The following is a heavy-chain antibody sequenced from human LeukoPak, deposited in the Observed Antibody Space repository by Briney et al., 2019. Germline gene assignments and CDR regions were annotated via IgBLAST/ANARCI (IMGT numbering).Heavy chain of an antibody. CDR3: ARTHFPRGYFDY. Sequence: PSETLSLTCAVYGASFSGYYWSWIRQPPGKGLEWIGEINHSGSTNYNPSLKSRVTISVDTSKNQFSLKLSSVTAADTAVYYCARTHFPRGYFDYWGQGTLVTVSS. J-gene: IGHJ4*02. CDR2: INHSGST. V-gene: IGHV4-34*01. CDR1: GASFSGYY.